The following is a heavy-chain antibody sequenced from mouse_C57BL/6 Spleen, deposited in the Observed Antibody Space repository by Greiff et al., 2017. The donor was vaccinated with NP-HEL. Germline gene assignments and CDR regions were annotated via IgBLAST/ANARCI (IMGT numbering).Heavy chain of an antibody. D-gene: IGHD1-1*01. CDR2: IYPRDGST. CDR1: GYTFTSYD. V-gene: IGHV1-85*01. Sequence: QVQLKESGPELVKPGASVKLSCKASGYTFTSYDINWVKQRPGQGLEWIGWIYPRDGSTKYNEKFKGKATLTVDTSSSTAYMELHSLTSEDSAVYFCARLFITTVVAPFDYWGQGTTLTVSS. CDR3: ARLFITTVVAPFDY. J-gene: IGHJ2*01.